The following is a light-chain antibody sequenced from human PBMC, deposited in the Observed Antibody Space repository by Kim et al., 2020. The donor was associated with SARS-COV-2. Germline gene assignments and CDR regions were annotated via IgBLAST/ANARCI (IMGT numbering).Light chain of an antibody. CDR2: DVT. V-gene: IGLV2-14*03. CDR1: NSDIGDNNY. CDR3: SAYRTNTALL. J-gene: IGLJ2*01. Sequence: GQPITSPCPETNSDIGDNNYVSWYHQRPGHAPKRMFYDVTKRPSGVSSRCSGSTSGNTASLTISGLQTEDEAHYYCSAYRTNTALLFGGGTQLTVL.